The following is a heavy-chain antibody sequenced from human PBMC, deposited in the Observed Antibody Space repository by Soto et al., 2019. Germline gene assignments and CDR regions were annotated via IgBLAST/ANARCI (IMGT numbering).Heavy chain of an antibody. V-gene: IGHV4-31*03. Sequence: QMQLQESGPGLVKPSQTLSLTCTVSGGSISSGGYYWSWIRQHPGKGLEWIGYIYYSGSTYNNPSLKSRVSISVDTSKNQFSLKLSSVTAADTAVYYCARMYSGSFPDYWGQGTLVIVSS. CDR3: ARMYSGSFPDY. CDR1: GGSISSGGYY. CDR2: IYYSGST. D-gene: IGHD1-26*01. J-gene: IGHJ4*02.